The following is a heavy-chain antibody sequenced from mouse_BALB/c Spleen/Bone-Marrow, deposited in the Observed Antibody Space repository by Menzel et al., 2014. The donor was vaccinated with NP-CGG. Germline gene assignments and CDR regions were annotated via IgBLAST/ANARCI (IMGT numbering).Heavy chain of an antibody. CDR1: GYTFTRYV. CDR3: ARGKTYAMDY. CDR2: INPNNDGS. D-gene: IGHD2-1*01. Sequence: QLQQSGPELVKPGASVKMSCKASGYTFTRYVMHWVKRKPGQGLEWIGYINPNNDGSKYNEKFKGKATLTSDKSSSTAYMELSSLTSEDSAVYYCARGKTYAMDYWGQRTSVTVSS. V-gene: IGHV1-14*01. J-gene: IGHJ4*01.